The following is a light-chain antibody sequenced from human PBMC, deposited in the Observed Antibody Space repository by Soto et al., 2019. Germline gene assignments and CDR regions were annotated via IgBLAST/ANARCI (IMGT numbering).Light chain of an antibody. Sequence: QSALTQPPSAFGSPGQSVTISCTGSSSDVGGYKYVSWYQQHPGKAPKVMIYEVNKRPSGVPDRFSGSKSGNTASLTVSGLQAEDEADYYCTSYAGSNSFVFGTGTKLTVL. CDR1: SSDVGGYKY. CDR3: TSYAGSNSFV. CDR2: EVN. V-gene: IGLV2-8*01. J-gene: IGLJ1*01.